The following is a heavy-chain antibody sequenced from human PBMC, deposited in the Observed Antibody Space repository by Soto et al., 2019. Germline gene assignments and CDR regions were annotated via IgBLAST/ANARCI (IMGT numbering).Heavy chain of an antibody. CDR2: IDPSNSYI. V-gene: IGHV5-10-1*01. Sequence: PGESLKISCQGSGYSFTTHWITWARQTPGKGLEWMGRIDPSNSYINYSPSFQGHVTISVDRSISTAYLQWSRLGASDNAIYYCARRLSGPKEEYNAYYFYGLDVWGQGTKVTVSS. CDR3: ARRLSGPKEEYNAYYFYGLDV. CDR1: GYSFTTHW. J-gene: IGHJ6*02. D-gene: IGHD1-1*01.